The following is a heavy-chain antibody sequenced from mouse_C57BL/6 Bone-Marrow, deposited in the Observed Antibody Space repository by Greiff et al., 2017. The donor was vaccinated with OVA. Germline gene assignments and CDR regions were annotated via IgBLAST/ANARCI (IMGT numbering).Heavy chain of an antibody. D-gene: IGHD3-3*01. CDR3: ARGGCAYGY. CDR2: FYPGDGYT. V-gene: IGHV1-50*01. CDR1: GYTFTSYW. J-gene: IGHJ2*01. Sequence: VQLQQSGAELVKPGASVKLSCKASGYTFTSYWMEWVKQRPGQGLEWIGGFYPGDGYTNYNEKFKGKATLTVETSSNTAYMQLSRLTSEDSAVYCCARGGCAYGYWGQGTTVTVSS.